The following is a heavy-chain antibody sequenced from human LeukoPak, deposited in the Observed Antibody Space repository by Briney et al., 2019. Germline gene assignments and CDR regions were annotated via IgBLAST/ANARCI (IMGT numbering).Heavy chain of an antibody. V-gene: IGHV3-11*06. CDR2: ISTSSSHI. CDR1: GFTFSDYY. D-gene: IGHD3-10*01. Sequence: NPGGSLRLSCAASGFTFSDYYMSWIRQAPGKGLEWVSFISTSSSHIYYADSVKGRFTISRDNARNSVSLQMNSLRAEDTAVYYCARQVSDYGSGSFYFDYWGQGMLVTVSS. CDR3: ARQVSDYGSGSFYFDY. J-gene: IGHJ4*02.